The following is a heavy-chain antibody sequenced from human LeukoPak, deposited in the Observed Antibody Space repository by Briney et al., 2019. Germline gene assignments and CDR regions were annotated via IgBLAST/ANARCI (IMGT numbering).Heavy chain of an antibody. CDR1: GFTFSSYA. CDR3: ARAGPPAFDP. J-gene: IGHJ5*02. Sequence: PGGSLRLSCAASGFTFSSYAMSWVRQAPGQGLECVSAINYSGGSTYYADSVKGRFTISRDSSKNTLYLQMNSLRAEDTAVYYCARAGPPAFDPWGQGTLVTVSS. V-gene: IGHV3-23*01. CDR2: INYSGGST.